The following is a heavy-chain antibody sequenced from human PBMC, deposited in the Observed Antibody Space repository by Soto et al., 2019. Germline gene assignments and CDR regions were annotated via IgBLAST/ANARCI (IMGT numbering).Heavy chain of an antibody. J-gene: IGHJ4*02. Sequence: EVQLVESGGGLVQPGGSLRLSCAASGFTVSSYHMSWVRQAPGKGLEWISVIYSAGSADFADSVKGRFTISRDNSKNTLYLQMSSLRAEDTAVYYCARVHGSSYHYFDYWGQGTLVTVSS. V-gene: IGHV3-66*01. CDR3: ARVHGSSYHYFDY. D-gene: IGHD6-13*01. CDR2: IYSAGSA. CDR1: GFTVSSYH.